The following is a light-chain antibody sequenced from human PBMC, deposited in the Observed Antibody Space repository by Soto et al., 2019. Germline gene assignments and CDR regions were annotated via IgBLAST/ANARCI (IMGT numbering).Light chain of an antibody. J-gene: IGKJ1*01. V-gene: IGKV1-5*03. Sequence: DIQMTQSPSTLSASVGDRVTITCRASQSISSWLAWYQQKPGQAPKLLIYKASTLQSGVPSRFSGSGSGTEFTRAISSLQPDDSATYYCQQYNDNWTFGQGNKVEIK. CDR3: QQYNDNWT. CDR1: QSISSW. CDR2: KAS.